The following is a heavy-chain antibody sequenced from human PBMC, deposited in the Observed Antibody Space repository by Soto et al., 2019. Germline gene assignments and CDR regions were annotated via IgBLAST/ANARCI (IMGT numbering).Heavy chain of an antibody. J-gene: IGHJ4*02. Sequence: LRLSCAASGFTLSSYGMSWVRQAPGKGLEWVSSISGGGGSTHYTDSVKGRFTISRDNSKNTLYLQMNSLRAEDTAPIFDYWGQGTLVTVSS. CDR1: GFTLSSYG. V-gene: IGHV3-23*01. CDR2: ISGGGGST. CDR3: Y. D-gene: IGHD3-3*01.